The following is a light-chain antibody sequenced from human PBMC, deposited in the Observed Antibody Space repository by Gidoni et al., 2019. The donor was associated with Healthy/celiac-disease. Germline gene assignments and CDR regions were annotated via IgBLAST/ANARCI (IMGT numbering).Light chain of an antibody. CDR1: QSVSSY. J-gene: IGKJ4*01. Sequence: EIVLTQSAATLSLSPGERATLSCRASQSVSSYLAWYQQKPGQAPRLLIYDASNRATGIPARFSGSGSGTDFTLTISSLEPEDVAVYYCQQGSHWPPTFGGGTKVEIK. CDR2: DAS. V-gene: IGKV3-11*01. CDR3: QQGSHWPPT.